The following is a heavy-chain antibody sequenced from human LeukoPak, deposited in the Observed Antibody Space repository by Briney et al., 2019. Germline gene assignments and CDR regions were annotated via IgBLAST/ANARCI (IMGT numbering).Heavy chain of an antibody. CDR1: EFTFTTYW. CDR2: IKQDGSEK. Sequence: GGSLRLSCEASEFTFTTYWMSWVRQAPGKGLEWVANIKQDGSEKYYVDSVKGRFTISRDNSKNTVSLQMNSLRAEDTALYYCAKDIRRGYNFGYDQFAYWGQGILVTVSS. D-gene: IGHD5-18*01. CDR3: AKDIRRGYNFGYDQFAY. J-gene: IGHJ4*02. V-gene: IGHV3-7*01.